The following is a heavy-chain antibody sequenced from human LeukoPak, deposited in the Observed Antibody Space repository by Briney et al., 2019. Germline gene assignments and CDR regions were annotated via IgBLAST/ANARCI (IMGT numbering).Heavy chain of an antibody. J-gene: IGHJ6*02. CDR3: ARGPHYEYYYYYGMDV. CDR1: GFTFSSYE. CDR2: ISSSGSTI. V-gene: IGHV3-48*03. D-gene: IGHD4-17*01. Sequence: GGSLRLSCAASGFTFSSYEMNWVRQAPGKGTEWVSYISSSGSTIYYAASVKGRFTISRDNAKNSLYLQMNSLRAEDTAVYYCARGPHYEYYYYYGMDVWGQGTTVTVSS.